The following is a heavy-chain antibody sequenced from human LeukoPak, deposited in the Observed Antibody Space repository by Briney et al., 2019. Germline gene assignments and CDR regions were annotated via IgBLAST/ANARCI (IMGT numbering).Heavy chain of an antibody. CDR1: SGSISSYY. D-gene: IGHD3-22*01. Sequence: PSETLSFTCTVSSGSISSYYWNWIRQPPGKGLEWIGYIYYSGSTSYSPSLKSRVTISVDTSENQFSLNLSSVTAADTAVCYCARALGSSGSPGYWGQGTLVTVSS. CDR2: IYYSGST. CDR3: ARALGSSGSPGY. V-gene: IGHV4-59*01. J-gene: IGHJ4*02.